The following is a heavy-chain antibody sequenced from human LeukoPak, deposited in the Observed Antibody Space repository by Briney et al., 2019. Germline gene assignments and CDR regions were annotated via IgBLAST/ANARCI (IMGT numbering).Heavy chain of an antibody. D-gene: IGHD4-11*01. J-gene: IGHJ4*02. CDR3: ARGNDY. V-gene: IGHV1-69*04. CDR1: GGTFSSYA. Sequence: SVKVSCKASGGTFSSYAISWVRQAPGQGLEWMGRIIPILGIANYAQKFQGRVTMTRNTSISTAYMELSSLRSEDTAVYYCARGNDYWGQGTLVTVSS. CDR2: IIPILGIA.